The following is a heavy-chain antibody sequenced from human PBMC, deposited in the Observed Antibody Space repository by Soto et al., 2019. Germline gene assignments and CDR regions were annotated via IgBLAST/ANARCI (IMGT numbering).Heavy chain of an antibody. V-gene: IGHV4-38-2*01. CDR3: ARVPYYDFWSGSLALYYYGMAA. D-gene: IGHD3-3*01. Sequence: PSETLSLTCAVSVYSISSGYYWGWIRQPPGKGLEWIGSIYHSGSTYYNPSLKSRVTISVDTSKNQFSLKLSSVTAADTAVYYCARVPYYDFWSGSLALYYYGMAAGGQGTTVPVS. CDR1: VYSISSGYY. J-gene: IGHJ6*02. CDR2: IYHSGST.